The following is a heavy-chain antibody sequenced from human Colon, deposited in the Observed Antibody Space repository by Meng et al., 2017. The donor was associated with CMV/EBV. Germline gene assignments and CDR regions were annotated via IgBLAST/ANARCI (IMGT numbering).Heavy chain of an antibody. V-gene: IGHV4-39*01. CDR2: IYSSGTT. CDR3: TRRRGGTSLRDS. Sequence: GSLRLSCTVSGDSVRTDNNYWGWIRQPPGKGLEWIGNIYSSGTTYYNPSLRSRVTISVDTSKNQISLWLNSVTAADTAMYYCTRRRGGTSLRDSWGQGALVTVSS. CDR1: GDSVRTDNNY. D-gene: IGHD2-2*01. J-gene: IGHJ4*02.